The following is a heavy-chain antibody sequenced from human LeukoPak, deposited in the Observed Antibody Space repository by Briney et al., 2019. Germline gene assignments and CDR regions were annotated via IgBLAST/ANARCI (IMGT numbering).Heavy chain of an antibody. CDR1: GFTFSSYS. CDR2: ISSSSSYI. J-gene: IGHJ4*02. V-gene: IGHV3-21*01. Sequence: GGSLRLSCAASGFTFSSYSMNWVRQAPGKGLEWVPSISSSSSYIYYADSVEGRFTISRDNAKNSLYLQMNSLRVEDTAVYYCARDYKYAFDNWGQGTLVTASS. CDR3: ARDYKYAFDN. D-gene: IGHD5-24*01.